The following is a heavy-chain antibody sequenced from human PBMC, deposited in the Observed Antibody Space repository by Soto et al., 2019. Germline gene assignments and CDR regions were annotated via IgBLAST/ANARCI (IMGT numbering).Heavy chain of an antibody. V-gene: IGHV3-21*01. D-gene: IGHD2-15*01. Sequence: PGGSLRLSCAASGFTFSSYSMNWVRQAPGKGLEWVSSISSSSSYIYYADSVKGRFTISRDNAKNSLYLQMNSLRAEDTAVYYCARGTSRGGHPGAYYFDYWGQGTLVTVSS. CDR1: GFTFSSYS. CDR2: ISSSSSYI. CDR3: ARGTSRGGHPGAYYFDY. J-gene: IGHJ4*02.